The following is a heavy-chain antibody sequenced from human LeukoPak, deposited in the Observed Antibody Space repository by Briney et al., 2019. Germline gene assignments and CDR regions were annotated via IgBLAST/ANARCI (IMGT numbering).Heavy chain of an antibody. D-gene: IGHD5-12*01. J-gene: IGHJ4*02. V-gene: IGHV6-1*01. CDR3: AREGSGYDLWSLWVFDY. CDR2: TYYRSKWYN. CDR1: GDSVSSNSAA. Sequence: SQTLSLTCAISGDSVSSNSAAWNWIRQSPSSGLEWLGRTYYRSKWYNDYAVSAKSRITINPDTSKNQFSLQLNSVTPEDTAVYYCAREGSGYDLWSLWVFDYWGQGTLVTVSS.